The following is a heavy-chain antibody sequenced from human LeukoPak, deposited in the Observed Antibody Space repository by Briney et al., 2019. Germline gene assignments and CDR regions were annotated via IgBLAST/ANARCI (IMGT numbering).Heavy chain of an antibody. D-gene: IGHD3-3*01. V-gene: IGHV4-34*01. Sequence: SETLSLTCAVYGGSFSGYYWSWIRQPPGKGLEWIGEINHSGSTNYNPSLKSRVTISVDTSKNQFSLKLSSVTAADTAVYYCARGLSGVPDDYWGQGTLATVSS. CDR3: ARGLSGVPDDY. J-gene: IGHJ4*02. CDR2: INHSGST. CDR1: GGSFSGYY.